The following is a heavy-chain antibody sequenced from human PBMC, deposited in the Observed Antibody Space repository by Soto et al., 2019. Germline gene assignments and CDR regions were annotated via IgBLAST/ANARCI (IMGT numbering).Heavy chain of an antibody. Sequence: SETLSLTCTVSGGSISSYYWSWIRQPAGKGLEWIGRIYTSGSTNYNPSLKSRVTMSVDTSKNQFSLKLSSVTAADTAVYYCARDGPPFHYYDRTGYYQGWFDPWGQGTLVTVSS. CDR3: ARDGPPFHYYDRTGYYQGWFDP. CDR1: GGSISSYY. D-gene: IGHD3-22*01. V-gene: IGHV4-4*07. J-gene: IGHJ5*02. CDR2: IYTSGST.